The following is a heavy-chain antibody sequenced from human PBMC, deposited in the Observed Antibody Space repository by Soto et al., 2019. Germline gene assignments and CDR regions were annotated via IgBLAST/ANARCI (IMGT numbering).Heavy chain of an antibody. J-gene: IGHJ5*02. CDR2: INPSGGST. D-gene: IGHD3-3*01. Sequence: ASVKVSCKASGYTFTSYYMHWVRQAPGQGLEWMGIINPSGGSTSYAQKLQGRVTMTRDTSTSTAYMELSSLRSEDTAVYYCARGVTIFGVATNWFDPWGQGTLVTVSS. V-gene: IGHV1-46*01. CDR3: ARGVTIFGVATNWFDP. CDR1: GYTFTSYY.